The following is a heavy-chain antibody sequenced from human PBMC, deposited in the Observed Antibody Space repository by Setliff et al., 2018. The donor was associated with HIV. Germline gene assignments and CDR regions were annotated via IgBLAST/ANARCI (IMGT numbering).Heavy chain of an antibody. J-gene: IGHJ4*02. D-gene: IGHD6-19*01. CDR1: GFTFSSYS. CDR3: ARDLPVAGTSDN. V-gene: IGHV3-48*01. Sequence: GGSLRLSCAASGFTFSSYSMNWIRQAPGRAPEWIAYISSSGRSTYYGDSVKGRFTISRDNVKDLLFLEMKSLRGDDTGIYFCARDLPVAGTSDNWGQGTLVTVSS. CDR2: ISSSGRST.